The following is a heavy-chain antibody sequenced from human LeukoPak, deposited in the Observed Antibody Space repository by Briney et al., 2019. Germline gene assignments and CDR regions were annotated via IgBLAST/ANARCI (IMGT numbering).Heavy chain of an antibody. J-gene: IGHJ4*02. D-gene: IGHD3-22*01. CDR3: ARDCDRSGYYCY. Sequence: ASVKVSCKASGYTFTGFCIHWVRQAPGQGLEWMGWLNPNSGGTNYAQKLQGRVTMTTDTSTSTAYMELRSLRSDDTAVYYCARDCDRSGYYCYWGQGTLVTVSS. CDR1: GYTFTGFC. V-gene: IGHV1-18*04. CDR2: LNPNSGGT.